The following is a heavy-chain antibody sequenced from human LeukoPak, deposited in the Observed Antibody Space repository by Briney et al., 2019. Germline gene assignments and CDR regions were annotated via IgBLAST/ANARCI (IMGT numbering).Heavy chain of an antibody. CDR3: AKAVDGCNQFDY. CDR2: IRYDGSNK. D-gene: IGHD5-24*01. J-gene: IGHJ4*02. V-gene: IGHV3-30*02. Sequence: PGGSLRLSCAASGFTFSSYVMHWVRQAPGKGLEWVAFIRYDGSNKYYADSVKGRFTISRDNSKNTLYLQMNSLRAEDTAVYYCAKAVDGCNQFDYWGQGTLVTVSS. CDR1: GFTFSSYV.